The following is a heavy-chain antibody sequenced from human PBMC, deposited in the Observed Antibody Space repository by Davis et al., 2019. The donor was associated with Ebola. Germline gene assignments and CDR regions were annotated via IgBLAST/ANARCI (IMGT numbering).Heavy chain of an antibody. D-gene: IGHD6-19*01. V-gene: IGHV3-74*01. CDR1: GFTSSSYW. Sequence: HTGGSLRLSCVAPGFTSSSYWMHWVRQAPGKGLVWVSFIKSDGSSTRYADSVKGRFTISRDNAKNTLYLQMNSLRPEDTAVYYCARDIAVAGTIGFDYWGQGTLVTVSS. J-gene: IGHJ4*02. CDR2: IKSDGSST. CDR3: ARDIAVAGTIGFDY.